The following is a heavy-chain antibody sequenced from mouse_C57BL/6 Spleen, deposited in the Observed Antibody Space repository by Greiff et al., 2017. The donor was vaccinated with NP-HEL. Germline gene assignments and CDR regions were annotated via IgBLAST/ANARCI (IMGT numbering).Heavy chain of an antibody. J-gene: IGHJ3*01. V-gene: IGHV1-53*01. CDR3: ARKGYGNYEFAY. D-gene: IGHD2-10*02. CDR1: GYTFTSYW. CDR2: INPSNGGT. Sequence: QVQLQQPGTDLVQPGASVKLSCKASGYTFTSYWMHWVKQRPGQGLEWIGNINPSNGGTNYNEKFKSKATLTVDKSSSTAYMQLSSLTSEDSAVYYCARKGYGNYEFAYWGQGTLVTVSA.